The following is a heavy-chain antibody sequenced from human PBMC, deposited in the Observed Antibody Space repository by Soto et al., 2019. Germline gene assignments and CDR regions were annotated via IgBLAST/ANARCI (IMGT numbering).Heavy chain of an antibody. D-gene: IGHD3-22*01. CDR2: ISSSATYA. CDR1: GFTFSYYY. J-gene: IGHJ4*02. Sequence: GGSLRLSCAASGFTFSYYYMSWIRQAPGKGLEWLSYISSSATYAIYADSVKGRFTLSRDNAKNSLYLQMNSLRAEDTAVYYCARNDSSGYLDSWGQGTLVTVSS. CDR3: ARNDSSGYLDS. V-gene: IGHV3-11*03.